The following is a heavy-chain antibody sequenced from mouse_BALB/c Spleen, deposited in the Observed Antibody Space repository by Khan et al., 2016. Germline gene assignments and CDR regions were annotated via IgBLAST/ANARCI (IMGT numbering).Heavy chain of an antibody. V-gene: IGHV1-69*02. D-gene: IGHD1-1*01. J-gene: IGHJ4*01. CDR1: GYTFTSYW. CDR3: TRDYHGSSSMDY. Sequence: QVQLQQSGTELVRPGASVKLSCKASGYTFTSYWINWVKQRPGQGLEWIGNIFPSDSYTNYNQKFKDKATFTVDKSTNPAYMQLSSPTSEDSAVYYCTRDYHGSSSMDYWGQGTSVTVSS. CDR2: IFPSDSYT.